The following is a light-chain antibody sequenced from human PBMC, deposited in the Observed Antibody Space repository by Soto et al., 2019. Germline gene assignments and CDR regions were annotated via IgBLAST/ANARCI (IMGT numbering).Light chain of an antibody. Sequence: QSALTQPASVSGSAGQSITISCTGTSSDVGSYNLVSWYQHHPGKVPKLMIYEGSKRPSGASNRFSASKSGSTASLTISGLQAEDEADYCCYSKASSGEWVFGGGTKLTVL. CDR2: EGS. CDR3: YSKASSGEWV. J-gene: IGLJ3*02. V-gene: IGLV2-23*01. CDR1: SSDVGSYNL.